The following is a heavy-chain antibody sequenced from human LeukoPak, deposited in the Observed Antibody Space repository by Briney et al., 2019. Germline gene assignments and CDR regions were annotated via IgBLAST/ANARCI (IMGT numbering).Heavy chain of an antibody. CDR2: IYQSGST. CDR1: DYSISSDYY. V-gene: IGHV4-38-2*01. Sequence: PSETLSLTCAVSDYSISSDYYWGWIRQPPGKGLEWIGSIYQSGSTHYNPSLKSRVTISVDTSKNQFSLKLNSVTAADTAIYYCAKNGEELDVGYRDLVFGYYHYYMDVWGKGTAVTVSS. J-gene: IGHJ6*03. D-gene: IGHD4-17*01. CDR3: AKNGEELDVGYRDLVFGYYHYYMDV.